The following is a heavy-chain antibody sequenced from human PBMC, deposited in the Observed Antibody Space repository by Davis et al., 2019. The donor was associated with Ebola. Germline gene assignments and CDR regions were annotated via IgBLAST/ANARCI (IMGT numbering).Heavy chain of an antibody. CDR1: GFTFSSYA. D-gene: IGHD3-10*01. J-gene: IGHJ4*02. CDR2: INPSIGNT. V-gene: IGHV1-46*01. Sequence: GGSLRLSCAASGFTFSSYAMHWVRQAPGQGLEWMGLINPSIGNTSLAQKFQGRVTLTRDTSTSTVHMDLNSLKSEDTAIYYCASGEFVDFWGQGTLVTVSS. CDR3: ASGEFVDF.